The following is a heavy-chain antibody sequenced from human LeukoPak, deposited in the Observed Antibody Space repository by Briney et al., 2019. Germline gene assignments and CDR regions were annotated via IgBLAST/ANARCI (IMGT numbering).Heavy chain of an antibody. CDR2: ISGSGGST. CDR3: ARDHRYYYDSSGPRYFDL. V-gene: IGHV3-23*01. J-gene: IGHJ2*01. D-gene: IGHD3-22*01. Sequence: GGSLRLSCAASGFTFSSSAMSWVRQAPGKGLEWVSSISGSGGSTYYAASVKGRFTISRDNSKNTLYLQMNSLRAEDTAVYYCARDHRYYYDSSGPRYFDLWGRGTLVTVSS. CDR1: GFTFSSSA.